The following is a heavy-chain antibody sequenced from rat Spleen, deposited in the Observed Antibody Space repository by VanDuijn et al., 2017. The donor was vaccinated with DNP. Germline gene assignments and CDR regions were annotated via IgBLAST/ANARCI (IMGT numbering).Heavy chain of an antibody. CDR3: ARQSEREFAY. V-gene: IGHV5-25*01. CDR2: ISPSGGST. J-gene: IGHJ3*01. Sequence: EVQLVESGGGLVQPGRSLKLSCAASGFTFSNYDMAWVRQAPTKGLEWVASISPSGGSTYYRDSVKGRFTVSRDNAKSSLYLQMDSLRSEDTATYYCARQSEREFAYWGQGTLVTVSS. CDR1: GFTFSNYD.